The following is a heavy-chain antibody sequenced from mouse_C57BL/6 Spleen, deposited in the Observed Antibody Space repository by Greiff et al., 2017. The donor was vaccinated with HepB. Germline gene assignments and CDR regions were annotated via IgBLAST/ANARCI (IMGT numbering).Heavy chain of an antibody. CDR3: ARMEDYYGSSYAMDY. CDR2: IYPGDGDT. V-gene: IGHV1-82*01. CDR1: GYAFSSSW. D-gene: IGHD1-1*01. J-gene: IGHJ4*01. Sequence: QVQLKESGPELVKPGASVKISCKASGYAFSSSWMNWVKQRPGKGLEWIGRIYPGDGDTNYNGKFKGKATLTADKSSSTAYMQISSLTSEDSAVYFWARMEDYYGSSYAMDYWGQGTSVTVSS.